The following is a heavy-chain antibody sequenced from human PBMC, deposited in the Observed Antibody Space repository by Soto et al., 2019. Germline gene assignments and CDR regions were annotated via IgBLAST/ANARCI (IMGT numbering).Heavy chain of an antibody. Sequence: SETLSLTCSVSGDSISSADYFWTWIRQSPGKGLEWMGYIFHSGTTYYNPSLKGRLLISIENSKNQFSLRLTSVTAADSAVYFCDTEHYPPKARNDFWGPGTLVTVSS. D-gene: IGHD3-10*01. CDR2: IFHSGTT. J-gene: IGHJ4*02. CDR3: DTEHYPPKARNDF. CDR1: GDSISSADYF. V-gene: IGHV4-30-4*01.